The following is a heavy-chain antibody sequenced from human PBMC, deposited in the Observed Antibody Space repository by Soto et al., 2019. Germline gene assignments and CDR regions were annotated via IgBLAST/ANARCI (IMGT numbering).Heavy chain of an antibody. CDR2: IHGNNGNT. J-gene: IGHJ4*02. D-gene: IGHD3-10*01. V-gene: IGHV1-3*05. CDR3: ARPMNYNDYLDY. Sequence: QVQLVKSGAEEKKPGASVKVSCKASGYTFTDYSMHWVRQAPGQRLEWMGWIHGNNGNTRYSQNFQGRVTITRDTSASTDYMELGSLTSEDTAVYYCARPMNYNDYLDYWGQGTLVTVSS. CDR1: GYTFTDYS.